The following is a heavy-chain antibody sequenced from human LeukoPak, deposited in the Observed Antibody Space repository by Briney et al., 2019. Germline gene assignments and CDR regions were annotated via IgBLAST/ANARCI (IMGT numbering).Heavy chain of an antibody. Sequence: PSETLSLTCTVSGGSISSYYWSWIRQPPGKGLEWIGYIYYSGSTNYNPSLKSRVTISVDTSKNQFSLKLSSVTAADTAVYYCARRRARITGTTVFNYWGQGTLVTVSS. CDR3: ARRRARITGTTVFNY. J-gene: IGHJ4*02. D-gene: IGHD1-7*01. CDR2: IYYSGST. CDR1: GGSISSYY. V-gene: IGHV4-59*01.